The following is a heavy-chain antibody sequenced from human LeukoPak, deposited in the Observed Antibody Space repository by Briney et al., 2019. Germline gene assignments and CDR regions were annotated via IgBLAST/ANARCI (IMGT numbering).Heavy chain of an antibody. CDR2: ISGSGGST. CDR3: AKDRLPYYYDSSGYSV. J-gene: IGHJ4*02. V-gene: IGHV3-23*01. CDR1: GFTFSSYA. Sequence: GGSLRLSCAASGFTFSSYAMSWVRQAPGKGLERVSAISGSGGSTYYADSVKGRFTISRDNSKNTLYLQMNSLRAEDTAVYYCAKDRLPYYYDSSGYSVWGQGTLVTVSS. D-gene: IGHD3-22*01.